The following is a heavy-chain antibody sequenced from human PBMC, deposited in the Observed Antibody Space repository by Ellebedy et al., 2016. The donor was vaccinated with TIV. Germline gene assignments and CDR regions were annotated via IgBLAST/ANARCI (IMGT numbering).Heavy chain of an antibody. CDR3: AKEYYYGSGSYYNAIRRSPLDV. Sequence: GGSLRLXXAASGFTFSSYGMHWVRQAPGKGLEWVAVISYDGSNKYYADSVKGRFTISRDNSKNTLYLQMNSLRAEDTAVYYCAKEYYYGSGSYYNAIRRSPLDVWGQGTTVTVSS. D-gene: IGHD3-10*01. J-gene: IGHJ6*02. CDR2: ISYDGSNK. V-gene: IGHV3-30*18. CDR1: GFTFSSYG.